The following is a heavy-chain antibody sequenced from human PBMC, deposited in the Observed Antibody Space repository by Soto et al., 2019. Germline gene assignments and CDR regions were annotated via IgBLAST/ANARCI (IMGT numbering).Heavy chain of an antibody. CDR3: ARTFYGSGSTPYYYSGRDV. Sequence: SETLSLTCTVSGGSISSGGYYCSWIRQHPGKGLEWIGYIYYSGSTYYNPSLKSRVTISVDTSKNQFSLKLSSVTAADTAVHYCARTFYGSGSTPYYYSGRDVWGQGPTVTVSS. V-gene: IGHV4-31*03. CDR2: IYYSGST. D-gene: IGHD3-10*01. CDR1: GGSISSGGYY. J-gene: IGHJ6*02.